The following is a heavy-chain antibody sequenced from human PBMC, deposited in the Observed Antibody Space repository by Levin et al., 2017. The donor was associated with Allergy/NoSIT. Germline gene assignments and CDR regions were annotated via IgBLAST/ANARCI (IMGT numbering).Heavy chain of an antibody. V-gene: IGHV1-2*02. CDR2: IDPNRGGT. CDR1: GYSFTGYY. CDR3: AKRLKYYFDY. J-gene: IGHJ4*02. Sequence: ASVKVSCKASGYSFTGYYIHWVRQAPGQGLEWMGWIDPNRGGTNSAQKFQGRVTMTRDTSISTAYMEVSRLRADDTAVYYCAKRLKYYFDYWGQGTLVTVSS.